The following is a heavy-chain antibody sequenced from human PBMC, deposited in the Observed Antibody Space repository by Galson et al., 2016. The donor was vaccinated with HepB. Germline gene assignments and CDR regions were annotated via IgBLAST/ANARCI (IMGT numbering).Heavy chain of an antibody. Sequence: LSLTCAVYGGSFSGYYWSWIRQPPGKGLEWIGEINHSGSTNYNPSLKSRVTISVDTSKNQFSLKLNSVTAADTAVYYCARGDNPDYGDYASAYYYMDVWGKGTTVTVSS. D-gene: IGHD4-17*01. V-gene: IGHV4-34*01. J-gene: IGHJ6*03. CDR1: GGSFSGYY. CDR2: INHSGST. CDR3: ARGDNPDYGDYASAYYYMDV.